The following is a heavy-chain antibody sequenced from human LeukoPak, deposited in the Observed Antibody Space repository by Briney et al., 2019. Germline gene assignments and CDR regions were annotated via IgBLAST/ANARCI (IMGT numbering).Heavy chain of an antibody. CDR1: GGSFSGYY. CDR3: ARRPNFWSGYYRPFDY. Sequence: KSSETLSLTCAVYGGSFSGYYWSWIRQPPGKGLEWIGEISHSGSTNYNPSLKSRVTISVDTSKNQFSLKLSSVTAADTAVYYCARRPNFWSGYYRPFDYWGQGTLVTVSS. D-gene: IGHD3-3*01. V-gene: IGHV4-34*01. CDR2: ISHSGST. J-gene: IGHJ4*02.